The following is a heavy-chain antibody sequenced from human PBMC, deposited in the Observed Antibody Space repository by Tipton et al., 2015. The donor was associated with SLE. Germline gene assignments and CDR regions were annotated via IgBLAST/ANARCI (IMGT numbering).Heavy chain of an antibody. CDR1: GSTFSRYW. V-gene: IGHV3-74*01. CDR3: ARGIGPSSRRISDY. CDR2: TNEDGSIT. J-gene: IGHJ4*02. Sequence: SLRLSCAASGSTFSRYWMHWVRQAPGKGLVWVARTNEDGSITSYEASVQGRFTISRDNAKNPLYLQMNSLRAEDTALYYCARGIGPSSRRISDYWGQGTLVSVSA. D-gene: IGHD6-19*01.